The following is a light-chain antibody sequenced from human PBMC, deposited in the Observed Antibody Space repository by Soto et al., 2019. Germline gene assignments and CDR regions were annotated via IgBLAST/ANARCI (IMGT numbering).Light chain of an antibody. J-gene: IGKJ1*01. Sequence: IVVTQSPGTLSLSPGERATLSCRASHTISSSYLAWYQQKPGQAPNLLMYGISRRATGIPDRFSGSGSGTDFTLTITRLEPEDFAVYYCQQYVTSSPRTFGQGTNVDIK. CDR3: QQYVTSSPRT. V-gene: IGKV3-20*01. CDR2: GIS. CDR1: HTISSSY.